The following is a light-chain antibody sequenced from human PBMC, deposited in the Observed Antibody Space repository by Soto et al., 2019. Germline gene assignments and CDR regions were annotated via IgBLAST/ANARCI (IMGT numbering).Light chain of an antibody. Sequence: EIVLTQSPGTLSLSPGERATLSCRASQSVSTNYLAWYQQKLGQSPRLLIYGATRRATGIPDRFSGSGSGTDFILTISRLEPEDFALYFCQQYGSSPYTFAQGTKLDIK. CDR3: QQYGSSPYT. V-gene: IGKV3-20*01. CDR1: QSVSTNY. CDR2: GAT. J-gene: IGKJ2*01.